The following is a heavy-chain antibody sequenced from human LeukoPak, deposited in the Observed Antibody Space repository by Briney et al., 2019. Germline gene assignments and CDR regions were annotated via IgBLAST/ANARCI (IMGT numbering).Heavy chain of an antibody. Sequence: PSETLSLTCTVSGGALSGDYWSWIRQPPGKGLEWIGYIYYSGSTNYNPSLTSRVTISVDTSKNQFSLKLSSVTAADTAVYYCARGSPYDSSGNFDYWGQGTLVTVSS. V-gene: IGHV4-59*01. J-gene: IGHJ4*02. CDR3: ARGSPYDSSGNFDY. CDR1: GGALSGDY. D-gene: IGHD3-22*01. CDR2: IYYSGST.